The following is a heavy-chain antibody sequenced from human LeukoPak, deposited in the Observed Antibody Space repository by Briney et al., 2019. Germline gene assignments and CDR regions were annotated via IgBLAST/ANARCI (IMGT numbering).Heavy chain of an antibody. V-gene: IGHV1-24*01. CDR3: AAGRPYSLLDY. J-gene: IGHJ4*02. CDR2: CDVIDSET. D-gene: IGHD5-18*01. CDR1: GSSLSELS. Sequence: GASVKVSCTVSGSSLSELSLYWVRQAPGKGLEWMGGCDVIDSETFYAQKFQGRVTMTEDSSTDTAYMELRSLTSDDTALYYCAAGRPYSLLDYWGQGTLVTVSS.